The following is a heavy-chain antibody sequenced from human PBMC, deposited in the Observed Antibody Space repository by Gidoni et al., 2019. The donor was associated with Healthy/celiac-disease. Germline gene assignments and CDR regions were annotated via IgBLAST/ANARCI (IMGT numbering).Heavy chain of an antibody. D-gene: IGHD6-19*01. V-gene: IGHV1-69-2*01. Sequence: EVKRVQSGAEVKRPGATVKISCKVSGYTCTDYYMHWVQQAPGKGLEWMGLVDPEDGETIYAAKFQGRVTITADTSTDTAYMELSSLRSEDTAVYYCATDLWSSGCYYTFDYWGQGTLVTVSS. CDR2: VDPEDGET. CDR3: ATDLWSSGCYYTFDY. J-gene: IGHJ4*02. CDR1: GYTCTDYY.